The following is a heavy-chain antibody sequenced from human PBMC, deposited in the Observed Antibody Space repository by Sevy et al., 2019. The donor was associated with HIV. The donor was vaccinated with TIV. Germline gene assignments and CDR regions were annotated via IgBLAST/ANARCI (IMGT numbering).Heavy chain of an antibody. CDR1: GGVVSSGEYY. CDR3: VIEQYYDIVTGLYGMDV. V-gene: IGHV4-61*08. CDR2: IYFTGGT. D-gene: IGHD3-9*01. Sequence: SETLSLTCTVSGGVVSSGEYYWSWVRQSPGKGLEWIGHIYFTGGTYYRPSLRSRVTISIDTSKNQYSLKLTSVTAADSAVYYCVIEQYYDIVTGLYGMDVWGQGTTVTVSS. J-gene: IGHJ6*02.